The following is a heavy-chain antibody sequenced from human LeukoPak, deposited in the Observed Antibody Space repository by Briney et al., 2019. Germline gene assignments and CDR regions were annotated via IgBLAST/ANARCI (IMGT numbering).Heavy chain of an antibody. Sequence: GASVKVSCKASGGTFSSYAISWVRQAPGQGLEWMGRIIPILGIANYAQKFQGRVTITADKSTSTAYMELSSLRSEDTAVYYCARDGEGITMIVEIFDYWGQGTLVTVSS. CDR1: GGTFSSYA. D-gene: IGHD3-22*01. J-gene: IGHJ4*02. CDR3: ARDGEGITMIVEIFDY. V-gene: IGHV1-69*04. CDR2: IIPILGIA.